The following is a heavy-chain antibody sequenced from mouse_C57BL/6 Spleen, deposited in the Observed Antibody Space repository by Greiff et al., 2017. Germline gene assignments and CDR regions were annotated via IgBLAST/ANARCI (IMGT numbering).Heavy chain of an antibody. D-gene: IGHD4-1*01. CDR1: GFNIKDYY. J-gene: IGHJ4*01. Sequence: VQLQQSGAELVKPGASVKLSCTASGFNIKDYYMHWVKQRTEQGLEWIGRIDPEDGETTSAPKFQGKATITADTSYNTAYLQLSSLTSEDTAVYYCARGNWVYAVDYWGQGTSVTVSS. CDR2: IDPEDGET. V-gene: IGHV14-2*01. CDR3: ARGNWVYAVDY.